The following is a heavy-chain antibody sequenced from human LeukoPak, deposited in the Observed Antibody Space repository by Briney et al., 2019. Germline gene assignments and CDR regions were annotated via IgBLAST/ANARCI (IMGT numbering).Heavy chain of an antibody. CDR2: VSGSGGST. V-gene: IGHV3-23*01. Sequence: TGGSLRLSCAASGYTFISYAMSWVRQAPGKGLEWVSAVSGSGGSTYYADSVKGRFTVSRDNSKDTPYLQMNSLRAEDTAVYYCARERTFDYWGQGTLVTVSS. J-gene: IGHJ4*02. CDR3: ARERTFDY. CDR1: GYTFISYA.